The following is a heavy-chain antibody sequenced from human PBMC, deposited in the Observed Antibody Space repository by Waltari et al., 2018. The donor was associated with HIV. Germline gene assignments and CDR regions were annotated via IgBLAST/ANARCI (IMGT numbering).Heavy chain of an antibody. Sequence: QVQLLQSGPEVRKPGASVKVSCRASGYNFTGYYMHWVRPAPGQGLEWMGWINPNSGNTHLAQKFKGKVTMTRVTSIRTAYLEMRRLKSDDTAIYYCARDGVGDAVFDYWGQGTLVTVS. CDR2: INPNSGNT. CDR1: GYNFTGYY. J-gene: IGHJ4*02. CDR3: ARDGVGDAVFDY. V-gene: IGHV1-2*02. D-gene: IGHD1-26*01.